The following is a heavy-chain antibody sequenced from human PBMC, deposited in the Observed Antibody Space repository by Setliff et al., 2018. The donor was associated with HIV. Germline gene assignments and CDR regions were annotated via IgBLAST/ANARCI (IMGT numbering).Heavy chain of an antibody. CDR2: IIPMFSIP. CDR1: GGPFSSYS. V-gene: IGHV1-69*04. D-gene: IGHD6-19*01. J-gene: IGHJ5*02. Sequence: SVKVSCKASGGPFSSYSITWVRQAPGQGLEWMGRIIPMFSIPNYSQRFQGRVTITADRSTDTVYMELSSLRSDDTAVYYCARVGRSVTGPWGQGTLVTV. CDR3: ARVGRSVTGP.